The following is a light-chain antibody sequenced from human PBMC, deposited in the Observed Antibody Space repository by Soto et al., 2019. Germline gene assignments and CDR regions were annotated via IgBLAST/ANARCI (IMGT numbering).Light chain of an antibody. CDR2: SNN. CDR3: ASWDDSLNGVV. Sequence: QSVLTQPPSASGTPGQRVTISCSGSNSNIGNNTVNWYQQLPGTAPKLLIYSNNQRPSGVPGRFSDSKSGTSASLAISGLQSEDEADYYCASWDDSLNGVVFGGGTKLTVL. CDR1: NSNIGNNT. J-gene: IGLJ2*01. V-gene: IGLV1-44*01.